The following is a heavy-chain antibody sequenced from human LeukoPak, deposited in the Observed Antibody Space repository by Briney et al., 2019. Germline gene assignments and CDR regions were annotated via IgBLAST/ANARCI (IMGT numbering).Heavy chain of an antibody. J-gene: IGHJ4*02. CDR1: GGSISSYY. CDR2: IYYSGST. D-gene: IGHD6-13*01. V-gene: IGHV4-59*01. CDR3: ARGTPYSSSGIGFHY. Sequence: SETLSLTCTVSGGSISSYYWSWIRQPPGKGLEWIGYIYYSGSTNYNPSLKSRVTISVDTSKNQFSLKLSSVTAADTAVYYCARGTPYSSSGIGFHYWGQGTLVTVSS.